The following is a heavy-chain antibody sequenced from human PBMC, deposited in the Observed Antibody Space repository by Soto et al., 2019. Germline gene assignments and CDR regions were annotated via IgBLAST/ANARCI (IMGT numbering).Heavy chain of an antibody. J-gene: IGHJ3*02. V-gene: IGHV3-33*01. CDR3: ARPLTMAGTTGNAFDI. CDR2: IWYDGSNK. D-gene: IGHD6-19*01. Sequence: GGSLRLSCAASGFTFSSYGMHWVRQAPGKGLEWVAVIWYDGSNKYYADSVKGRFTISRDNSKNTLYLQMNSLRAEDTAVYYCARPLTMAGTTGNAFDIWGQGTMVTVSS. CDR1: GFTFSSYG.